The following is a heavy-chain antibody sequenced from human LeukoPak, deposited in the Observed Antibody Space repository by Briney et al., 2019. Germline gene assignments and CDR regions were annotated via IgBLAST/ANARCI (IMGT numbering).Heavy chain of an antibody. CDR1: GFTFSSYS. CDR2: ISFDGSNK. CDR3: ARAPFYYDSSGYYSYYYYGMDV. J-gene: IGHJ6*02. V-gene: IGHV3-30-3*01. D-gene: IGHD3-22*01. Sequence: GGSLRLSCAASGFTFSSYSLHWVRQAPGKGLEWVALISFDGSNKYYADSLRGRFTISRDNSKNTLYLQMNSLRAEDTAVYYCARAPFYYDSSGYYSYYYYGMDVWGQGTTVTVSS.